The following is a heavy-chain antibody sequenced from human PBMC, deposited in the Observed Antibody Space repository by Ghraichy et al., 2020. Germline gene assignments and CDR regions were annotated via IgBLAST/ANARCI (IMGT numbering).Heavy chain of an antibody. Sequence: SQTLSLTCTVSGGSISGSSYYWGWIRQAPGKGLECIGFIYYTGSTYYNPSLKSRVTISVDTSKKQFSLKLSSVTAADTAVYFCATASPAFDFWGQGTLVTVSS. CDR2: IYYTGST. CDR3: ATASPAFDF. J-gene: IGHJ4*02. CDR1: GGSISGSSYY. V-gene: IGHV4-39*01. D-gene: IGHD2-21*01.